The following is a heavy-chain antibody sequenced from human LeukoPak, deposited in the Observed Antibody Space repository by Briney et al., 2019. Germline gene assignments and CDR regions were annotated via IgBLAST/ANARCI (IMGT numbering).Heavy chain of an antibody. J-gene: IGHJ4*02. CDR3: AREYYYDSSGCYDY. CDR2: IYTSGST. Sequence: SETLPLTCTVSGGSISSYYWSWIRQPAGKGLEWIGRIYTSGSTNYNPSLKSRVTMSVDTSKNQFSLKLSSVTAADTAVYYCAREYYYDSSGCYDYWGQGTLVTVSS. D-gene: IGHD3-22*01. V-gene: IGHV4-4*07. CDR1: GGSISSYY.